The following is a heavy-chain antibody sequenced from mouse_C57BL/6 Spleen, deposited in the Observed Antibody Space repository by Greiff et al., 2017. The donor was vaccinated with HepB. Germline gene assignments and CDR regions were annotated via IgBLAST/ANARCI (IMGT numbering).Heavy chain of an antibody. CDR3: AQSTVGDYYAMDY. J-gene: IGHJ4*01. CDR1: GYTFTDYY. D-gene: IGHD1-1*01. Sequence: EVQLQQSGPELVKPGASVKISCKASGYTFTDYYMNWVKQSHGKSLEWIGDINPNNGGTSYNQKFKGKATLTVDKSSSTAYMELRSLTSEDSAVYYCAQSTVGDYYAMDYWGQGTSVTVSS. CDR2: INPNNGGT. V-gene: IGHV1-26*01.